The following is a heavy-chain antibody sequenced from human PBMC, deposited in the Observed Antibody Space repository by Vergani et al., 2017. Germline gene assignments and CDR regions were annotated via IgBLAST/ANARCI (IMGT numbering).Heavy chain of an antibody. J-gene: IGHJ6*02. V-gene: IGHV3-23*01. CDR2: VSGSSATP. Sequence: EVQLLESGGGLVQPGGSLRLSCEASGFSFPGYAMSWVRQAPGKGLEWVSSVSGSSATPYYADSVKGRFIISRDNSKNTLYLQMNSLRAEDTAVYYCARAAAAGSLYYYGMDVWGQGTTVTVSS. CDR3: ARAAAAGSLYYYGMDV. CDR1: GFSFPGYA. D-gene: IGHD6-13*01.